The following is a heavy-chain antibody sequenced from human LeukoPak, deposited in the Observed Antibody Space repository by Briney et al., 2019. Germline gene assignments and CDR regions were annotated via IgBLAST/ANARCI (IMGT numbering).Heavy chain of an antibody. CDR3: ARGGGGYDFRGHGY. Sequence: SVKVSCKASGGTFSSYAISWVRQAPGQGLEWMGGIIPIFGTANYAQKFQGRVTITADESTSTAYMELSSLRSEDTAVYYCARGGGGYDFRGHGYWGQGTLVTVSS. CDR1: GGTFSSYA. D-gene: IGHD5-12*01. CDR2: IIPIFGTA. J-gene: IGHJ4*02. V-gene: IGHV1-69*13.